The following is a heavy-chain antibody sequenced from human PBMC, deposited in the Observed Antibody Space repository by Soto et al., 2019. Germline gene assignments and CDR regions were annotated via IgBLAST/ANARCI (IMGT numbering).Heavy chain of an antibody. CDR1: GYTFTNYS. CDR3: ARGVGSGTYYNQYNWFDP. Sequence: ASVKVSCNASGYTFTNYSSSWVRQAPGQGLEWMGWINTYNGNTNHAQKLQGRVTMTTDTSTSTAYMELRSLRSDDTAVYYCARGVGSGTYYNQYNWFDPWGQGTLVTVSS. V-gene: IGHV1-18*01. J-gene: IGHJ5*02. D-gene: IGHD3-10*01. CDR2: INTYNGNT.